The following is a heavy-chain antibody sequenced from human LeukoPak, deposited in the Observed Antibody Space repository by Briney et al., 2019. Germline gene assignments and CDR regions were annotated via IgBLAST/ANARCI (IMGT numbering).Heavy chain of an antibody. D-gene: IGHD1-26*01. Sequence: SETLSLTCTVSGGSISSSSYYWGWIRQPPGKGLEWIGYIYYSGSTNYNPSLKSRVSLSVDPSKNQFSLKLSSVTAADTAVYYCARASGPFDYWGQGTLVTVSS. J-gene: IGHJ4*02. CDR2: IYYSGST. V-gene: IGHV4-61*05. CDR3: ARASGPFDY. CDR1: GGSISSSSYY.